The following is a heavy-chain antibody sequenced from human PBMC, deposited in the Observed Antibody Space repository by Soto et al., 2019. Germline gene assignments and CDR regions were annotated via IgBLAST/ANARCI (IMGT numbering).Heavy chain of an antibody. CDR1: GFTFSSHG. J-gene: IGHJ6*03. D-gene: IGHD2-21*01. CDR2: VGSTGAVT. V-gene: IGHV3-23*01. CDR3: AKPFRTMWYYYYYMDV. Sequence: EVQLLESGGGLVQPGGSLRLSCAASGFTFSSHGMNWVRQAPGKGLEWVSTVGSTGAVTSYADSVKGRFTISRDNTKNTVYLQMNGLRAEDTAIYYCAKPFRTMWYYYYYMDVWGKGTTVTVSS.